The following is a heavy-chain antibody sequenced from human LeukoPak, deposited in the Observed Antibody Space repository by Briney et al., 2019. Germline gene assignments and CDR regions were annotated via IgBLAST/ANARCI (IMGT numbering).Heavy chain of an antibody. J-gene: IGHJ4*02. CDR3: ARDFRVAAASYYFDY. Sequence: ASVKVSCKASGYTFTGYYMHWVRQAPGQELEWMGWINPNSGGTNYAQKFQGRVTMTRDTSISTAYMELSRLRSDDTAVYYCARDFRVAAASYYFDYWGQGTLVTVSS. D-gene: IGHD6-13*01. V-gene: IGHV1-2*02. CDR2: INPNSGGT. CDR1: GYTFTGYY.